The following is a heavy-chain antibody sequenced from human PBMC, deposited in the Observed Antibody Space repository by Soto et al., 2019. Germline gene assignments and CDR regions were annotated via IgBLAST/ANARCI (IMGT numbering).Heavy chain of an antibody. CDR3: ARALGYSGYAGMDV. CDR1: GYTFTIYG. J-gene: IGHJ6*02. Sequence: QVQLVQSGGEVKKPGASVKVSCKASGYTFTIYGINWVRQAPGQGLEWMGWISHDNGNTNYAQKLQGRVTMTTDTSTSTAYMELRSLRSDDPAVYYCARALGYSGYAGMDVWGQGTTVTVSS. V-gene: IGHV1-18*01. CDR2: ISHDNGNT. D-gene: IGHD5-12*01.